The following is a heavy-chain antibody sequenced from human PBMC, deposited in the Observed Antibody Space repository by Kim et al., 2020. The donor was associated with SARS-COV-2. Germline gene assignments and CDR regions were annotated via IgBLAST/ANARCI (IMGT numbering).Heavy chain of an antibody. CDR3: ARLTNEQQLVRNYYYYYGMDV. CDR2: ISYSGST. J-gene: IGHJ6*02. CDR1: GGSISSSSYY. Sequence: SETLSLTCTVSGGSISSSSYYWGWIRQPPGKGLERIGSISYSGSTYYNPSLKSRVTISVDTSKNQFSLKLSSVTAADTAVYYCARLTNEQQLVRNYYYYYGMDVWGQETTVTASS. V-gene: IGHV4-39*01. D-gene: IGHD6-13*01.